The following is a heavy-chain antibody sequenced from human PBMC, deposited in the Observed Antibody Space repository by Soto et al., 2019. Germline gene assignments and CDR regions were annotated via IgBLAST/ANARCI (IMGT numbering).Heavy chain of an antibody. CDR2: IYSGGST. Sequence: EVQLVESGGGLIQPGGSLRLSCAASGFTVSSNYMSWVRQAPGKGLEWVSVIYSGGSTYYADSVKGRFPISRDNSKNTLYLQMNSLRAEDTAVYYCARGGDPPDSYYYYYGMDVWGQGTTVTVSS. CDR1: GFTVSSNY. CDR3: ARGGDPPDSYYYYYGMDV. V-gene: IGHV3-53*01. J-gene: IGHJ6*02. D-gene: IGHD3-3*01.